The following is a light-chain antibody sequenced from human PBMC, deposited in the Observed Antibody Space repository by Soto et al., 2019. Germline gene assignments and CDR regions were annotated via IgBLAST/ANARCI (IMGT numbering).Light chain of an antibody. CDR2: GTS. CDR1: QSVTTN. V-gene: IGKV3-15*01. J-gene: IGKJ5*01. Sequence: ETVMTQSPATLSVSPGERATLSCRASQSVTTNLAWYQQKPGQAPRLLIYGTSTRATGIPARFSGSGSGTEFTLTISSLQSEDFAVYYCQQYHNWPITFGQGTRLEI. CDR3: QQYHNWPIT.